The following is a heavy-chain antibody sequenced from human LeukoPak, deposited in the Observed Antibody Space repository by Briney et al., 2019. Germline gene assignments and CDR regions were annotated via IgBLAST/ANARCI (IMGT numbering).Heavy chain of an antibody. CDR3: ARSGGTWSYNY. CDR2: VYNSGRT. D-gene: IGHD1-26*01. CDR1: GGSISPYS. V-gene: IGHV4-59*01. J-gene: IGHJ4*02. Sequence: SETLSLTCTVSGGSISPYSWSWLRQPPGKGLEWLGYVYNSGRTHYNHSLKSRVTISADTSKNQFSLTLPSVTAADTAVYYCARSGGTWSYNYWGQGTLVTVSS.